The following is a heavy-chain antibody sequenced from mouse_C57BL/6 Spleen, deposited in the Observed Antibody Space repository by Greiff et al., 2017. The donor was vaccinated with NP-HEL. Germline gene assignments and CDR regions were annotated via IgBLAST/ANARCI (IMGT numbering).Heavy chain of an antibody. CDR1: GYTFTDYY. D-gene: IGHD1-1*01. V-gene: IGHV1-26*01. CDR2: INPNNGGT. Sequence: EVQLQQSGPELVKPGASVKISCKASGYTFTDYYMNWVKQSHGKSLEWIGDINPNNGGTSYKQKFKGKATLTVDKSSSTAYMELRSLTSEDSAVYYCAPYYYGSSWFAYWGQGTLVTVSA. J-gene: IGHJ3*01. CDR3: APYYYGSSWFAY.